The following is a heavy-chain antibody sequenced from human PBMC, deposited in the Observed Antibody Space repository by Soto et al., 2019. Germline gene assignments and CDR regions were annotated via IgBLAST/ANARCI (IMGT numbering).Heavy chain of an antibody. D-gene: IGHD6-13*01. CDR1: GYSFTGYW. Sequence: PGESLKISCKGSGYSFTGYWISWVRQMPGKGLEWMGRIDPSDSYTNYSPSFQGHVTISADKSISTAYLQWSSLKASDTAMYYCARPIAAAGNYYYGMDGWGQGTTVSGS. CDR2: IDPSDSYT. V-gene: IGHV5-10-1*01. CDR3: ARPIAAAGNYYYGMDG. J-gene: IGHJ6*02.